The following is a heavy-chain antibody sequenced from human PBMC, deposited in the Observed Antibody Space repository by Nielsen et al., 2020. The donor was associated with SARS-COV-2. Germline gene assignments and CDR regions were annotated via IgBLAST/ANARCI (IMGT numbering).Heavy chain of an antibody. J-gene: IGHJ4*02. V-gene: IGHV3-20*01. Sequence: GESLKISCAASGFTFDDYGMSWVRQAPGKGLEWVYGINWNGGSTGYADSVKGRFTISRDNAKNSLYLQMNSLRAEDTALYHCARDPIGGARPYYFDYWGQGTLVTVSS. CDR2: INWNGGST. CDR1: GFTFDDYG. D-gene: IGHD1-26*01. CDR3: ARDPIGGARPYYFDY.